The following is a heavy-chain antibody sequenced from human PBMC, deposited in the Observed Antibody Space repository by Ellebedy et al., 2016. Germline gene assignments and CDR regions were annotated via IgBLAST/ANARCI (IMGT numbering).Heavy chain of an antibody. V-gene: IGHV3-11*01. J-gene: IGHJ3*01. CDR1: GFIFSDYY. D-gene: IGHD3/OR15-3a*01. CDR3: VREDSEAALHV. Sequence: GESLKISCAASGFIFSDYYFNWVRQAPGKGLEWVACISSRGDTVYHADSLQGRFIISRDNAKNTVFLHMNSLRVDDTAVYYCVREDSEAALHVWGQGTKVNVSS. CDR2: ISSRGDTV.